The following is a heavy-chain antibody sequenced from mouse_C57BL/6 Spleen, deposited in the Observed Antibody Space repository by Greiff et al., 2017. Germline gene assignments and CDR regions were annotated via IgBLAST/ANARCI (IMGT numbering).Heavy chain of an antibody. CDR3: ARPDGYYYAMDY. CDR2: IYPGNGDT. D-gene: IGHD2-3*01. J-gene: IGHJ4*01. CDR1: GYTFTSYN. V-gene: IGHV1-12*01. Sequence: QVQLQQSGAELVRPGASVKMSCKASGYTFTSYNMHWVKPTPRQGLEWIGAIYPGNGDTSYNQTFKGKATLTVDKSSSTAYMQLSSLTSEDSAVYFCARPDGYYYAMDYWGQGTSVTVSS.